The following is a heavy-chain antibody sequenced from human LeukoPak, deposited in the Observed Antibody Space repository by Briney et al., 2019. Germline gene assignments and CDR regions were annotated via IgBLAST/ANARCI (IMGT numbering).Heavy chain of an antibody. CDR1: GFTFSRYW. CDR2: IENDGDST. J-gene: IGHJ3*02. CDR3: AKAVFSGCESDAIDI. Sequence: GGSLRLSCAASGFTFSRYWMHWVRQAPGKGLVWVSRIENDGDSTSYADSVKGRFTISRDNAKNSLYLQMNSLRAEDMALYYCAKAVFSGCESDAIDIWGQGTMVSVSS. D-gene: IGHD6-19*01. V-gene: IGHV3-74*01.